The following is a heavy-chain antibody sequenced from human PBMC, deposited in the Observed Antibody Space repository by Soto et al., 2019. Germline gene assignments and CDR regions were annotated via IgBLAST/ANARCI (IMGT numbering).Heavy chain of an antibody. V-gene: IGHV4-31*03. J-gene: IGHJ4*02. CDR1: GGSISSGGYY. D-gene: IGHD3-10*01. CDR3: AGGWFGDGRFDY. Sequence: QVQLQESGPGLVKPSQTLSLTCTVSGGSISSGGYYWSWIRQHPGKGLEWIGYIYYSGSTYYNPSLKSRVTISGDTSKNQFSLTLSSVTAADTAVYYCAGGWFGDGRFDYWGQGTLVTVSS. CDR2: IYYSGST.